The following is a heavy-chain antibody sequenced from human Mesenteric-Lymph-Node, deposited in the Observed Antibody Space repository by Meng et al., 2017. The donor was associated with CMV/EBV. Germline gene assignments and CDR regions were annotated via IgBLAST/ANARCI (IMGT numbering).Heavy chain of an antibody. Sequence: GGSLRLSCAASGFTFSNYWMHWVRQAPGKGLIWVSRINNDGSSTRYADSVKGRFTISRDNTKNTLYLQMNSLRAEDTAVYYCARDKSYSNYAAPFDPWGQG. J-gene: IGHJ5*02. CDR2: INNDGSST. CDR1: GFTFSNYW. CDR3: ARDKSYSNYAAPFDP. D-gene: IGHD4-11*01. V-gene: IGHV3-74*01.